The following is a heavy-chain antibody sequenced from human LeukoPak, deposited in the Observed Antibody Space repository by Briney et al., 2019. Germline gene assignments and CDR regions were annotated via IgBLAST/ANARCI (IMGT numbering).Heavy chain of an antibody. D-gene: IGHD1-26*01. CDR3: AKDLVMGELPWRDAFDI. V-gene: IGHV3-21*04. J-gene: IGHJ3*02. CDR1: GFIFSSYS. CDR2: ISSRISSSSSYI. Sequence: GGSLRLSCAASGFIFSSYSMNWVRQAPGKGLEWVSSISSRISSSSSYIYYADSVKGRFTISRDNAENSLYLQMNSLRAEDTAVYYCAKDLVMGELPWRDAFDIWGQGAMVTVSS.